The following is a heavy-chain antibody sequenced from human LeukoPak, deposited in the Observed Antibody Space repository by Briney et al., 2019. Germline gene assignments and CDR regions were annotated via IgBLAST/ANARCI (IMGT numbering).Heavy chain of an antibody. D-gene: IGHD3-10*01. V-gene: IGHV3-7*01. CDR2: IKQDGSEK. J-gene: IGHJ4*02. CDR3: ARDVGSGSGNDY. CDR1: GFTFSNNW. Sequence: GGSLRLSCAASGFTFSNNWMSWVRQAPGKGLEWVANIKQDGSEKYYVDSVKGRFTISRDNAKNSLYLQMNSLRAEDTAVYYCARDVGSGSGNDYWGQGTLVTVSS.